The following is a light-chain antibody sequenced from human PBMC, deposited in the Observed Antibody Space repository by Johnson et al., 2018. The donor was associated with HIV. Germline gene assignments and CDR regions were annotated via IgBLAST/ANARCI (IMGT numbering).Light chain of an antibody. V-gene: IGLV1-51*01. CDR3: VTWDSSLSARV. CDR1: SSNIGNNY. CDR2: DNH. Sequence: QSVLTQPPSVSAAPGQKVTISCSGSSSNIGNNYVSWYQQLPGTASKLLIYDNHKRPPGIPDRFSGSKSGTSVTLAITGLQTGAEADYYCVTWDSSLSARVFGTGTKVTVL. J-gene: IGLJ1*01.